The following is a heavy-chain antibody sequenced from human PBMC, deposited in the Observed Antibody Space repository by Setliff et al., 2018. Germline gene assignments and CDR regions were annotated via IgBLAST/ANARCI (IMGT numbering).Heavy chain of an antibody. Sequence: ASVKVSCKASGYIFRDYYIHWVRQAPGQGLEWMGWINPNSGGREYAEAFQGQVTMTGDTSARTAFMELSGLTSDDTAVYYCAGPFDVGPYPRPIDGLDLWGQGTRVTVSS. CDR1: GYIFRDYY. CDR3: AGPFDVGPYPRPIDGLDL. D-gene: IGHD3-9*01. V-gene: IGHV1-2*02. CDR2: INPNSGGR. J-gene: IGHJ3*01.